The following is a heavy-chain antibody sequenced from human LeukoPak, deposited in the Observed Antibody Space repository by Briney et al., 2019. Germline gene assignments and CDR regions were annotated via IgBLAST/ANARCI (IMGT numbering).Heavy chain of an antibody. Sequence: GGSLRLSCAASGFTFSTYSMHWVRQAPGTGLEWVSGFSGNDVAYHADSVKGRFTISRDNSKDTLCLQMNSLRAEDTAIYHCARGGILQTYYYEMDVWGQGTTVTVSS. J-gene: IGHJ6*02. CDR1: GFTFSTYS. D-gene: IGHD3-16*01. CDR2: FSGNDVA. V-gene: IGHV3-23*01. CDR3: ARGGILQTYYYEMDV.